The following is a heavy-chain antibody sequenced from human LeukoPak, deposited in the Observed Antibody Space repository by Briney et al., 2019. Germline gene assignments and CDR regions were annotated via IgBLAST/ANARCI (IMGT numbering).Heavy chain of an antibody. Sequence: SETLSLTCTVSGGSISSSSYYWGWIRQPPGKGLEWIGSIYYSGSTYYNPSLKSRVTISVDTSKNQFSLKLSSVTAADTAVYYCARGRRVVPAAGRGFDPWGQGTLVTVSS. J-gene: IGHJ5*02. CDR3: ARGRRVVPAAGRGFDP. V-gene: IGHV4-39*01. CDR1: GGSISSSSYY. CDR2: IYYSGST. D-gene: IGHD2-2*01.